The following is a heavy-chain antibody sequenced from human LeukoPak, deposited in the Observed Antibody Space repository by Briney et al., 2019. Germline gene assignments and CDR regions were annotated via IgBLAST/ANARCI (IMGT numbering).Heavy chain of an antibody. CDR2: ISPSGGST. CDR3: ASLGTIRGGPLDGFDI. Sequence: GASVKVSCKASGYTFTNFYIHWVRRAPGQGLEWTGIISPSGGSTTYAQKFQGRVTLTRDTSTTTVYMDLSSLRSDDTAVYYCASLGTIRGGPLDGFDIWGQGTVVTVSS. D-gene: IGHD1-7*01. J-gene: IGHJ3*02. CDR1: GYTFTNFY. V-gene: IGHV1-46*01.